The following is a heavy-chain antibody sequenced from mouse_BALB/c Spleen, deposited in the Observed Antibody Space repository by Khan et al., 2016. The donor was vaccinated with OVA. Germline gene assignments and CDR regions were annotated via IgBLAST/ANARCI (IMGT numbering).Heavy chain of an antibody. CDR3: ARDRIDY. Sequence: QVQLKQSGAELAKPGASVKMSCKASGYTFTTYWMHWVKQRPGQGLEWIGYINPTSGFTDYNQKFKDKATLTADKSSSTAYIQLSSLTSDDSAVYYCARDRIDYWGQGTTLTVSS. CDR2: INPTSGFT. J-gene: IGHJ2*01. V-gene: IGHV1-7*01. CDR1: GYTFTTYW.